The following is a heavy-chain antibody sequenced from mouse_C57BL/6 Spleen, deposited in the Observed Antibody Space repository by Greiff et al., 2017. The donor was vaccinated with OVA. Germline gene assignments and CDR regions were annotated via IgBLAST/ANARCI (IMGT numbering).Heavy chain of an antibody. CDR2: IYPRSGNT. D-gene: IGHD1-1*01. V-gene: IGHV1-81*01. CDR1: GYTFTSYC. J-gene: IGHJ4*01. Sequence: QVQLQQSGAELARPGASVKLSCKASGYTFTSYCISWVKQRTGQGLEWIGEIYPRSGNTYYNEKFKGKATLTADKSSSTAYMELRSLTSEDSAVYFCARGYYCTRGAIDGWGPGTTVTVSS. CDR3: ARGYYCTRGAIDG.